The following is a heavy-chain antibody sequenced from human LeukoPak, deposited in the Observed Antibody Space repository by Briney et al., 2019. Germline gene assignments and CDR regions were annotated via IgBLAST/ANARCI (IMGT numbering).Heavy chain of an antibody. CDR3: AADFHLFTIGQPDAFDI. Sequence: GASVKVSCKASGFTFTSSAMQWVRQARGQRLEWIGWIVVGSGNTNYAQKFQERVTITRDMSTSTAYMELSSLRSEDTAVYYCAADFHLFTIGQPDAFDIWGQGTMVTVSS. CDR2: IVVGSGNT. CDR1: GFTFTSSA. V-gene: IGHV1-58*02. J-gene: IGHJ3*02. D-gene: IGHD3-10*01.